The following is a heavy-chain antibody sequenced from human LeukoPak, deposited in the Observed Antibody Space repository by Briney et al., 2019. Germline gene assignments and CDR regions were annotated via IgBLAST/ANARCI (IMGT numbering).Heavy chain of an antibody. CDR1: GGSISSGGYS. V-gene: IGHV4-31*03. Sequence: PSQTLSLTCTVSGGSISSGGYSWSWIRQHPGKGLEWIGYIYYSGSTYYNPSLKSRFTISVDTSKNQFSLKLSSVTAADTAVYYCARQFGYCSSTSCYLFWFDPWGQGTLVTVSS. J-gene: IGHJ5*02. D-gene: IGHD2-2*03. CDR3: ARQFGYCSSTSCYLFWFDP. CDR2: IYYSGST.